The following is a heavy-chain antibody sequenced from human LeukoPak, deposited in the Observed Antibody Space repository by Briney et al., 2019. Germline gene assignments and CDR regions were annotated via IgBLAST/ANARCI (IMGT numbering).Heavy chain of an antibody. V-gene: IGHV3-21*01. J-gene: IGHJ4*02. CDR2: ISSSSSYI. Sequence: GGSLRLSCAASGFTFSSYSMNWVRQAPGKGLEWVSSISSSSSYIYYADSVKGRFTISRDNAKNSLFLQMDSLRGEDTAVYYCARCTTGKTFGSLREIKKSREIDFWGQGTLVTVSS. D-gene: IGHD1-1*01. CDR3: ARCTTGKTFGSLREIKKSREIDF. CDR1: GFTFSSYS.